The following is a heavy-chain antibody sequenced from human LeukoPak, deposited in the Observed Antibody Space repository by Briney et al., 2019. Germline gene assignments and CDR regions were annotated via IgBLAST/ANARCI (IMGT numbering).Heavy chain of an antibody. CDR3: ARAPLFYCSGIGTRNYYYYYGMDV. V-gene: IGHV6-1*01. CDR2: TYYRSKWYN. D-gene: IGHD3-10*01. CDR1: GDSVSSNSAA. Sequence: PSQTLSLTCAISGDSVSSNSAAWNWIRQSPSRGLEWLGRTYYRSKWYNDYAVSVKSRITINPDTSKNQFSLQLNSVTPEDTAVYYCARAPLFYCSGIGTRNYYYYYGMDVWGQGTTVTVSS. J-gene: IGHJ6*02.